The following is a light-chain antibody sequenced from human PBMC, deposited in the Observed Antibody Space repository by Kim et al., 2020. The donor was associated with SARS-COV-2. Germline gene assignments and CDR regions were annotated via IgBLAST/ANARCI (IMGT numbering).Light chain of an antibody. CDR2: AAS. Sequence: DIQMTQSPSSLSASVGDRVTITCRASQSISSYLNWYQQKPGKAPKLLIYAASSLQSGVPSRFSGSGSGTDFTLTISSLQPEDFATYYCQQSYSTPYTWGKGNKLEI. J-gene: IGKJ2*01. CDR3: QQSYSTPYT. V-gene: IGKV1-39*01. CDR1: QSISSY.